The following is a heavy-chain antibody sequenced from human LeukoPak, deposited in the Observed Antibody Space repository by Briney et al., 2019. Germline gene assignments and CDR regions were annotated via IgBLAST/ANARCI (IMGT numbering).Heavy chain of an antibody. CDR2: ISGSGGST. V-gene: IGHV3-23*01. D-gene: IGHD3-3*01. CDR3: AKPPPRFLEWLFYFDY. Sequence: PGGSLRLSRAASGFTFSSYAMSWVRPAPGKGLEWVSAISGSGGSTYYADSVKGRFTISRDNSKNTLYLQINSLRAEDTAVYYCAKPPPRFLEWLFYFDYWGQGTLVTVSS. J-gene: IGHJ4*02. CDR1: GFTFSSYA.